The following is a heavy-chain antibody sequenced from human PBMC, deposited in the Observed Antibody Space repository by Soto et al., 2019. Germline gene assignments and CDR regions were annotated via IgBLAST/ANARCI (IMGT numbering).Heavy chain of an antibody. D-gene: IGHD6-19*01. CDR3: ARVISSGWYGGGY. CDR1: GFTFSSYS. V-gene: IGHV3-21*01. Sequence: EVQLVESGGGLVKPGGSLRLSCAASGFTFSSYSMNWVRQAPGKGLEWVSSISSSSSYIYYADSVKGRFTISRDNAKNSLYLQMNSLRAEDTAVCYCARVISSGWYGGGYWGQGTLVTVSS. CDR2: ISSSSSYI. J-gene: IGHJ4*02.